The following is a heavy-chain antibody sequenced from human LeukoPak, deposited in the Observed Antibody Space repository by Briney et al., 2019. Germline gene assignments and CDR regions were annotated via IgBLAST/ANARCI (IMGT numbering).Heavy chain of an antibody. CDR1: GGSISSGSYY. V-gene: IGHV4-61*09. D-gene: IGHD3-9*01. CDR2: IYTSGST. CDR3: ARFLNYDILTGSYYYYMDV. Sequence: KTSQTLSLTCTVSGGSISSGSYYWSWIRQPAGKGLEWIGHIYTSGSTNYNPSLKSRVTISVDTSKNQFSLKLSSVTAADTAVYYCARFLNYDILTGSYYYYMDVWGKGTTVTVSS. J-gene: IGHJ6*03.